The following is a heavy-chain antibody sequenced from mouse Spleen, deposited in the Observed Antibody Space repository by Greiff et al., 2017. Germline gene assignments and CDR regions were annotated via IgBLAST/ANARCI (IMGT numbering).Heavy chain of an antibody. V-gene: IGHV1-52*01. J-gene: IGHJ4*01. D-gene: IGHD2-1*01. CDR1: GYTFTSYW. CDR3: ARNYGAMDY. Sequence: QVQLKQPGAELVRPGSSVKLSCKASGYTFTSYWMHWVKQRPIQGLEWIGNIDPSDSETHYNQKFKDKATLTVDKSSSTAYMQLSSLTSEDSAVYYCARNYGAMDYWGQGTSVTVSS. CDR2: IDPSDSET.